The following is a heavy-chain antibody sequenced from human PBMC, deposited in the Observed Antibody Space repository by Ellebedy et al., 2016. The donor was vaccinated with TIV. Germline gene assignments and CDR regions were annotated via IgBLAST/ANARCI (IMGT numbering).Heavy chain of an antibody. V-gene: IGHV3-21*01. CDR1: GFTFSSYS. D-gene: IGHD3-16*02. Sequence: GESLKISCAASGFTFSSYSMNCVRQAPGMRLEWVLSISSSSSYIYYADLVKGRFTISRDNAKNSLYLQMNSLRAEETAVYYCARGGYDYVWGSYRSTDAFDIWGQGTMVTVSS. CDR2: ISSSSSYI. J-gene: IGHJ3*02. CDR3: ARGGYDYVWGSYRSTDAFDI.